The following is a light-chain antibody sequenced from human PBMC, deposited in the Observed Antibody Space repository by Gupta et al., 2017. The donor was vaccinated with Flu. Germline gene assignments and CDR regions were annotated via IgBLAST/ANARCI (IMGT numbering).Light chain of an antibody. CDR2: SVS. Sequence: EIVLTQSPGTLSLSPGERATLSCRASQSVSSTYLAWYQQKPGQAPRLLIYSVSSWATGIPDRFSGSGSGTDFTLTISRLEPEDSAVYYCQQYTTSPYNFGQGTKLEIK. V-gene: IGKV3-20*01. J-gene: IGKJ2*01. CDR3: QQYTTSPYN. CDR1: QSVSSTY.